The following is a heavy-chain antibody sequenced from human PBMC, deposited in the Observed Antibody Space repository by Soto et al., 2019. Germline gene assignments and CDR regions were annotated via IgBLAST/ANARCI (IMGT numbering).Heavy chain of an antibody. V-gene: IGHV1-3*01. D-gene: IGHD3-10*01. CDR2: INAGNGNT. J-gene: IGHJ5*02. Sequence: ASVNVSCKSSGYTFTSYSIHWVRQAPGQRLEWMGWINAGNGNTKYSQKFQGRVTITRDTSASTAYMELSSLRSEDTAVYYCARESLWFGEFKTNWFDPWGQGTLVTVSS. CDR3: ARESLWFGEFKTNWFDP. CDR1: GYTFTSYS.